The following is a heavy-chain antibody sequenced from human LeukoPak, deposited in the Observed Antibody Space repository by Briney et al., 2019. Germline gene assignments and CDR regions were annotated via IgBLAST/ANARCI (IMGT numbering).Heavy chain of an antibody. CDR1: GGSISSYY. D-gene: IGHD6-13*01. V-gene: IGHV4-59*08. Sequence: KTSETLSLSCTVSGGSISSYYWIWIRQPPGKGLEWIGYIYYSGSTNYNPSLKSRVTISVDTSKNQFSLKLSSVTAADTAVYYCASPRRQQLAYYYYYYMDVWGKGTTVTVSS. CDR2: IYYSGST. CDR3: ASPRRQQLAYYYYYYMDV. J-gene: IGHJ6*03.